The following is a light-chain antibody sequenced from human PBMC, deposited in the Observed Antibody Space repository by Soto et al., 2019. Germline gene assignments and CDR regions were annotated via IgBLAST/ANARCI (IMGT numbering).Light chain of an antibody. J-gene: IGLJ1*01. V-gene: IGLV2-14*03. CDR3: GSFRSSSTYV. CDR1: TSDVGGYNY. Sequence: QSVLTQPASVSGSPGQSITISCTGTTSDVGGYNYVSWYQHYPGKAPKLMIYDVSSRPSGVSDRFSGSKSGNTASLTISGLQAEDEADYYCGSFRSSSTYVFGTGTKVTVL. CDR2: DVS.